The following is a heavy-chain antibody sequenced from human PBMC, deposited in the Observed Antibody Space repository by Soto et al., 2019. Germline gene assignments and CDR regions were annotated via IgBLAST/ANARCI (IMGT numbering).Heavy chain of an antibody. J-gene: IGHJ3*01. CDR1: GGSFSGYF. CDR3: ARGGSSDWQVAFDF. CDR2: VNHNGRN. D-gene: IGHD6-19*01. V-gene: IGHV4-34*01. Sequence: PSETLSLTCTVYGGSFSGYFWNWIRQSPGEGLEWIGKVNHNGRNNYNPSLKSRVTISMDMSKNQFSLKLTSVTAADTAVYYCARGGSSDWQVAFDFWGQGTMVTVSS.